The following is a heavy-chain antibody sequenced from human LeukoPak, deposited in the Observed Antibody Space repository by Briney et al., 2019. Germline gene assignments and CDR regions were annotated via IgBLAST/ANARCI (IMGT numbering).Heavy chain of an antibody. D-gene: IGHD6-6*01. CDR1: GFTFSSYA. CDR2: ISGSGGSK. J-gene: IGHJ6*03. Sequence: QAGGSLRLSCAASGFTFSSYAMSWVRQAPGKGLEGGSAISGSGGSKYSADSVKGRLTISRDNSKNTLYLQMNSLRAEDTAVYYCAKDGEQLVFYYYYMDVWGKGTTVTVSS. V-gene: IGHV3-23*01. CDR3: AKDGEQLVFYYYYMDV.